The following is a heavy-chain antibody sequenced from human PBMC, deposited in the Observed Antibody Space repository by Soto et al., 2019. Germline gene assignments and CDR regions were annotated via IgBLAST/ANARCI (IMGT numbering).Heavy chain of an antibody. J-gene: IGHJ6*02. CDR1: GFTFSSYG. CDR3: ARDVEVVGMDV. D-gene: IGHD2-15*01. Sequence: PGGSLRLSCAASGFTFSSYGMHWVRQAPGKGLEWVAVIWYDGSNKYYADSVKGRFTISRDNSKNTLYLQMNSLRAEDTAVYYCARDVEVVGMDVWGQGTTVTVSS. V-gene: IGHV3-33*01. CDR2: IWYDGSNK.